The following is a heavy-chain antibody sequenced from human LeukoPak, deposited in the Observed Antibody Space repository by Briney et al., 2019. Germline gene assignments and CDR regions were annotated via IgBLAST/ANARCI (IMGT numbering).Heavy chain of an antibody. V-gene: IGHV3-48*03. CDR1: GFTFSSDE. CDR2: ISSTGSMK. J-gene: IGHJ4*02. CDR3: ARYCGGDCYYAY. Sequence: PGGSLRLSCAASGFTFSSDEMSWVRQAPGKGLEWVSYISSTGSMKYYADSVKGRFTISRDNAKSLLYLQMDSLRAEDTAVYYCARYCGGDCYYAYWGQGTLVTVSS. D-gene: IGHD2-21*02.